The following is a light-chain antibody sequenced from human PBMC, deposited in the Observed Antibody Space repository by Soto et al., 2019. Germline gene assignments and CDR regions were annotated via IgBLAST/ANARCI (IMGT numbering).Light chain of an antibody. CDR2: GNS. CDR1: SSNIGAGYD. CDR3: QSYDSSLSVV. J-gene: IGLJ2*01. Sequence: QLVLTQPPSVSGAPGQRVTISCTGSSSNIGAGYDVHWYQQLPGTAPKLLIYGNSNRPSGVPDRFSGSKSGTSASLAITGLQAEDEADYYCQSYDSSLSVVFGGGTQPTVL. V-gene: IGLV1-40*01.